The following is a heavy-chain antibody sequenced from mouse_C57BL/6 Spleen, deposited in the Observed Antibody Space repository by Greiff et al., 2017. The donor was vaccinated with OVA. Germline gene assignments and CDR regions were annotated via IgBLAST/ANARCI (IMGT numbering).Heavy chain of an antibody. J-gene: IGHJ4*01. CDR2: IYPGDGDT. CDR1: GYAFSSYW. CDR3: ARHDYDAMDY. V-gene: IGHV1-80*01. Sequence: QVQLKESGAELVKPGASVKISCKASGYAFSSYWMNWVKQRPGKGLEWIGQIYPGDGDTNYNGKFKGKATLTADKSSSTAYMQLSSLTSEDSAVYFCARHDYDAMDYWGQGTSVTVSA.